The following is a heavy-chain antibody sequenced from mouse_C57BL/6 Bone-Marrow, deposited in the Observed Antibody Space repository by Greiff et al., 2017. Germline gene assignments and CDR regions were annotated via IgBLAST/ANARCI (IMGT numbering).Heavy chain of an antibody. V-gene: IGHV1-54*01. Sequence: VQLQQSGAELVRPGTSVKVSCKASGYAFTNYLIEWVKQRPGQGLEWIGVINPGSGGTNYNEQFKGKATLTADKSSSTAYMQLSSLTSEDSAVYFCAREMGCWGQGTSVTVSS. CDR2: INPGSGGT. D-gene: IGHD2-3*01. CDR1: GYAFTNYL. J-gene: IGHJ4*01. CDR3: AREMGC.